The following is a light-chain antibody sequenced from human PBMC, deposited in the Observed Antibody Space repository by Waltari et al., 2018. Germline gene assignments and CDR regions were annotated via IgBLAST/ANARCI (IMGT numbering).Light chain of an antibody. Sequence: CRASQCVSRPSVSWYRQKRGQAPRLLNYGASTRATGIPDRFSGSGSGTDFTLTISRLEPEDFAVYYCQQYDSIVLTFGGGTKVEI. CDR3: QQYDSIVLT. CDR2: GAS. V-gene: IGKV3-20*01. J-gene: IGKJ4*01. CDR1: QCVSRPS.